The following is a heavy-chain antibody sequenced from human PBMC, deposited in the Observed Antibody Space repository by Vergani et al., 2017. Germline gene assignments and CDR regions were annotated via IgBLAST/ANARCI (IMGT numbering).Heavy chain of an antibody. CDR1: GYSFTSNL. J-gene: IGHJ2*01. V-gene: IGHV5-10-1*03. Sequence: EVQLVQSGAEVRKPGESLRISCKGSGYSFTSNLISWVRQMPGKGLEWMGRIDPSDSYTNYSPSFQGHVTISADKSISTAYLQWSSLKASDTAMYYCARGGYCSGGSCYPLWYFDLWGRGTLVTVSS. CDR2: IDPSDSYT. CDR3: ARGGYCSGGSCYPLWYFDL. D-gene: IGHD2-15*01.